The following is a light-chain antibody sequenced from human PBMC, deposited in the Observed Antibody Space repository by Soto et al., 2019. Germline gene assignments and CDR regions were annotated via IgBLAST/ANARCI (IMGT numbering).Light chain of an antibody. CDR2: EVS. Sequence: QSALTQPASVSGSPGQSITISCTGTSSDIGLYNYVSWYQQHPGKAPKLIIFEVSNRPSGVSNRFSGSKSGNTASLTISGLQAEDEADYYCSSYTSSSTLVVFGGGTKLTVL. CDR1: SSDIGLYNY. J-gene: IGLJ2*01. CDR3: SSYTSSSTLVV. V-gene: IGLV2-14*01.